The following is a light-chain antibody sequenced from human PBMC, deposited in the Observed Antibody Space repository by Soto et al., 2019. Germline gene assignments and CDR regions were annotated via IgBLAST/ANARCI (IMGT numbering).Light chain of an antibody. Sequence: QSALTQPASVSGSPGQSITISCTGTSSDIGSYNFVSWYQQYPGKAPKLMIYGVTNRPSGVSDRFAGSKSGNTASLTISGLQADDEAEYYCCSYAGSSTLYVFGTGTKLTVL. CDR1: SSDIGSYNF. J-gene: IGLJ1*01. CDR3: CSYAGSSTLYV. V-gene: IGLV2-23*02. CDR2: GVT.